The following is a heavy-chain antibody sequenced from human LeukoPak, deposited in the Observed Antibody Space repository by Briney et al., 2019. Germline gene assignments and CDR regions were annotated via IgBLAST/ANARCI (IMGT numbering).Heavy chain of an antibody. D-gene: IGHD3-22*01. CDR3: ARAGSSGYYHFDY. CDR2: IYPGDSDT. J-gene: IGHJ4*02. V-gene: IGHV5-51*01. Sequence: GESLKISCKGSGYSSTNYWIGWVRQMPGKGLEWMGIIYPGDSDTRYSPSFQGQVTISADKSIITAYLQWSSLKASDTAMYYCARAGSSGYYHFDYWGQGTLVTVSS. CDR1: GYSSTNYW.